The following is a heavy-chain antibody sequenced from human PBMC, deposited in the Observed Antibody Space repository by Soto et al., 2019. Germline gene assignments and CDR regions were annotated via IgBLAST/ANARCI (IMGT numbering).Heavy chain of an antibody. V-gene: IGHV3-33*01. CDR3: ARDDAFANENAFDL. D-gene: IGHD1-1*01. Sequence: PGGSLRLSCAVSGFSFITYGFHCVRQPPGMGLQWVAVISPKGHSDSVEGRFTISRDNSKVTLYLQMNNLRAEDTAVYYCARDDAFANENAFDLWGQGTKVTVSS. CDR1: GFSFITYG. J-gene: IGHJ3*01. CDR2: ISPK.